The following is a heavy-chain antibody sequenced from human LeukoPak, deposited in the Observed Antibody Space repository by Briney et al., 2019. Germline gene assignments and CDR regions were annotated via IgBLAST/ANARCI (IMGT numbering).Heavy chain of an antibody. CDR2: ISDSSSTI. J-gene: IGHJ4*02. D-gene: IGHD6-19*01. V-gene: IGHV3-48*02. CDR1: GFTFSSYS. Sequence: GGSLRLSCAASGFTFSSYSMNWVRQAPGKGLEWVSYISDSSSTIYYADSVKGRFTISRDNAKNSLYLQMNSLRDEDTAVYYCARDLKGTSGWYFGYWGQGTLVTVSS. CDR3: ARDLKGTSGWYFGY.